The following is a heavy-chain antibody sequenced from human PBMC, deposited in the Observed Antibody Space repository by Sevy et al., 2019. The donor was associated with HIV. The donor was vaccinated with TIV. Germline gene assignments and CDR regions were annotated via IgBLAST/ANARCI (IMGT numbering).Heavy chain of an antibody. Sequence: GGSLRLSCAASAFYAVHWVRQAPGKGLEWVAVMSYDGSNEYYADSVKGRFTISRDNSKNTLYLQMNSLRTEDTAVYYCARVGGTYWYYFDYWGQGTLVTVSS. D-gene: IGHD1-26*01. CDR2: MSYDGSNE. CDR3: ARVGGTYWYYFDY. V-gene: IGHV3-30-3*01. J-gene: IGHJ4*02. CDR1: AFYA.